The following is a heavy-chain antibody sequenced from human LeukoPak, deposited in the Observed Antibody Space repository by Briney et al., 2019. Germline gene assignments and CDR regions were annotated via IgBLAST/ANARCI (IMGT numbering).Heavy chain of an antibody. CDR2: IIPIFGTA. Sequence: SVKVSCKASGGTFSSYAISWVRQAPGQGLEWMGGIIPIFGTANYAQKFQGRVTITADKSTSTAYMELSSLRSEDTAVYYCARVYYDSSGYFRKYYFDYWGQGTLVTVSS. D-gene: IGHD3-22*01. J-gene: IGHJ4*02. V-gene: IGHV1-69*06. CDR3: ARVYYDSSGYFRKYYFDY. CDR1: GGTFSSYA.